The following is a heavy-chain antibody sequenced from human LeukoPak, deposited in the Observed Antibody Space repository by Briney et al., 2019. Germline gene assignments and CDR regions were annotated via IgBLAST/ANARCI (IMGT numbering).Heavy chain of an antibody. CDR2: ISSSSSTI. Sequence: QTGGSLRLSCAASGFTFSSYSMNWVRQAPGKGLEWVSYISSSSSTIYYADSVKGRFTISRDNAKNSLYLQMNSLRDEDTAVYYCARGTYYDFWSGHNWFDPWGQGTLVTVSS. J-gene: IGHJ5*02. CDR3: ARGTYYDFWSGHNWFDP. V-gene: IGHV3-48*02. D-gene: IGHD3-3*01. CDR1: GFTFSSYS.